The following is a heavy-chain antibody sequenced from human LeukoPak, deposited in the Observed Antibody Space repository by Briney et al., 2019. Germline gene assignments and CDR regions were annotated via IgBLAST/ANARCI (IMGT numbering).Heavy chain of an antibody. CDR2: IKQDGSEK. CDR3: ARFSLWFGELSH. D-gene: IGHD3-10*01. Sequence: GGSLRLSCVASGFTFSSYWMSWVRQAPGKGLEWVANIKQDGSEKYYVDSVKGRFTISRDNAKNSLYLQMNSLRAEDTAVYYCARFSLWFGELSHWGQGTLVTVSS. V-gene: IGHV3-7*01. J-gene: IGHJ4*02. CDR1: GFTFSSYW.